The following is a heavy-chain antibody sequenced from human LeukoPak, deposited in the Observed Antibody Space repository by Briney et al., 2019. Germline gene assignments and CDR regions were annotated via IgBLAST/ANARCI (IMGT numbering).Heavy chain of an antibody. CDR3: AREGPRGNSQFDY. V-gene: IGHV3-23*01. CDR1: GFTFSSFA. J-gene: IGHJ4*02. D-gene: IGHD2/OR15-2a*01. Sequence: GGSLRLSCAASGFTFSSFALSWVRQAPGKGLEWVSSISGSGDSTYYLDSVKGRLTISRDNSKNTLYLQMNSLRAEDTAIYYCAREGPRGNSQFDYWGQGTLVTVSS. CDR2: ISGSGDST.